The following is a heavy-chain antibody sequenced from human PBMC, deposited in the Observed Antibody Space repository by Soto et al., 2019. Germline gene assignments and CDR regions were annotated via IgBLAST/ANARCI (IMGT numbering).Heavy chain of an antibody. CDR3: ARVGGHLGGYEHFDD. Sequence: AGPLTPSCLASVFPSSGYSMNWVRPAPGKGLEWVSYISSSSSTIYYADSVKGRFTISRDNAKNSLYLQINSLRADDTAVYYCARVGGHLGGYEHFDDWGQGTLVTISS. J-gene: IGHJ4*02. D-gene: IGHD5-12*01. V-gene: IGHV3-48*01. CDR2: ISSSSSTI. CDR1: VFPSSGYS.